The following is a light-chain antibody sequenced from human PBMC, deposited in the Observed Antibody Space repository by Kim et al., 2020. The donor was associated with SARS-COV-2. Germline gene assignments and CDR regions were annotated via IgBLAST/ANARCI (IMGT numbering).Light chain of an antibody. V-gene: IGLV1-44*01. CDR2: NNN. CDR1: SSNIGSNT. CDR3: AEWDVSLNGWV. J-gene: IGLJ3*02. Sequence: ELTQPPSASGTPGQRVTISCSGSSSNIGSNTVYWYQQLPGTAPKLLINNNNQWPSGVPDRFSGSKSGTAASLASSGLQSEDEADYYCAEWDVSLNGWVFGRGTPLTVL.